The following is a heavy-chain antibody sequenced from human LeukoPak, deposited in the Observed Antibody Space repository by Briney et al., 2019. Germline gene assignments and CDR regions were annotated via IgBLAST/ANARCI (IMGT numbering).Heavy chain of an antibody. CDR1: GGSFSGYY. CDR2: INHSGST. D-gene: IGHD5-18*01. Sequence: PSETLSLTCAVYGGSFSGYYWSWIRQPPGKGLEWIGEINHSGSTNYNPSLKSRVTISVDTSKNQFSLKLSSVTAGDTAVYYCARGRGRGYSYGYQDYWGQGTLVTVSS. V-gene: IGHV4-34*01. CDR3: ARGRGRGYSYGYQDY. J-gene: IGHJ4*02.